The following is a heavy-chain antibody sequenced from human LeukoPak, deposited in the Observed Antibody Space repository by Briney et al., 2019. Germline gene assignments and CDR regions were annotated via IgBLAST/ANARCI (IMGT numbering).Heavy chain of an antibody. CDR3: AKVAPLGSSWYGFNY. Sequence: GGSLRLSCAASGFTLSTYAMSSVRQAPGKGLGWVSGIRGSGADTYYPHSVKGRFTISRDNSKNTLSLQMDSLRAEDTAVYYCAKVAPLGSSWYGFNYWGQGTLVTVSS. J-gene: IGHJ4*02. CDR1: GFTLSTYA. CDR2: IRGSGADT. V-gene: IGHV3-23*01. D-gene: IGHD6-13*01.